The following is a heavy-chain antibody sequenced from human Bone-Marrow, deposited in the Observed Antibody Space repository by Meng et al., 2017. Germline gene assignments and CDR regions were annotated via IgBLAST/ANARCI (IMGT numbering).Heavy chain of an antibody. Sequence: QWQLEKPGPALLKPPTPLSLPCTASGGPISSGNHDWSWIRQHPGKGLEYIGYIYYSGSTYYNPSLKSRVIISVDTSKNQFSLRLNSVTAADTAVYYCASLYGDSSVWYLDLWGRGTLVTVSS. V-gene: IGHV4-31*03. D-gene: IGHD4-17*01. CDR3: ASLYGDSSVWYLDL. CDR1: GGPISSGNHD. J-gene: IGHJ2*01. CDR2: IYYSGST.